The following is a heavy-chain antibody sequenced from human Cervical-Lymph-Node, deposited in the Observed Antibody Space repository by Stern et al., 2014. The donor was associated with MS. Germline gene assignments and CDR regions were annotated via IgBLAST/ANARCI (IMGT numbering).Heavy chain of an antibody. CDR3: AREALGDYDRSAGIYYYFGMDV. D-gene: IGHD3-22*01. CDR1: GGSITTYQ. Sequence: QLQLQESGPGLVKPSETLSLTCTVSGGSITTYQWSWIRQPPGKGLEWIGNIFYSGSPNYSPSLESRVTISADTSNNHLSLTLTSVTAADTAVYYCAREALGDYDRSAGIYYYFGMDVWGQGTTVTVSS. CDR2: IFYSGSP. J-gene: IGHJ6*02. V-gene: IGHV4-59*01.